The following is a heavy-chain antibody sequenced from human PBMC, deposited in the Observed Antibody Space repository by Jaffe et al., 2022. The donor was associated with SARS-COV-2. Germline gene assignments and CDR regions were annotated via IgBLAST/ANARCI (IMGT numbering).Heavy chain of an antibody. CDR2: IYPGDSDT. CDR1: GYSFSNYW. CDR3: ARLQGPASSTWYAVEY. V-gene: IGHV5-51*01. Sequence: EVQLVQSGAEVKKPGESLKISCKGSGYSFSNYWIGWVRQMSGKRLEWMGMIYPGDSDTRYSPSFQGQVSISVDKSISTAYLQWSSLRASDTAIYYCARLQGPASSTWYAVEYWGQGTRVTVSS. J-gene: IGHJ4*02. D-gene: IGHD6-13*01.